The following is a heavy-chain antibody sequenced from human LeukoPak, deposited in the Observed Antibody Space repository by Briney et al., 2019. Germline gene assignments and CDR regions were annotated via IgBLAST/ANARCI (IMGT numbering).Heavy chain of an antibody. CDR3: ARDLSGSYSFYYYGLDV. V-gene: IGHV3-48*04. CDR1: GFTFNNYA. D-gene: IGHD1-26*01. J-gene: IGHJ6*02. Sequence: GGSLRLSCAASGFTFNNYAMNWVRQAPGKGLEWVSFISNGGDTIHYADSVKGRFTISRDNAKNSLHLQMNSLRAEDTAVYYCARDLSGSYSFYYYGLDVWGQGTTVTVSS. CDR2: ISNGGDTI.